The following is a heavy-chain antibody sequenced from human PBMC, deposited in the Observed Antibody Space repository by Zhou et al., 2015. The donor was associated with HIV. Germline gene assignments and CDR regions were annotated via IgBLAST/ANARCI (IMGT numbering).Heavy chain of an antibody. CDR1: GFTFSATW. D-gene: IGHD6-19*01. V-gene: IGHV3-7*01. Sequence: EVQLGGVWGETWSSLGGSLTLSCAASGFTFSATWMSWVRQAPGKGLEWVANIKEDGAQKYYADSVKGRFTISRDNAENSLYLQMNSLRAEDTAVYYCAKDRGWLQHDFWGQGILVTVSS. J-gene: IGHJ4*02. CDR3: AKDRGWLQHDF. CDR2: IKEDGAQK.